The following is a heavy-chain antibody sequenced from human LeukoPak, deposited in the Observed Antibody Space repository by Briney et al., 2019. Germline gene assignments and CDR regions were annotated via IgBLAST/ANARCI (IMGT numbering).Heavy chain of an antibody. Sequence: GGSLRLSCAASGFTFDDYGMSWVRQAPGKGLEWISGVNWNGGSTGYADSVKGRFTISRDNAKNSLYLQMNSLRAEDTAVYYCAKGGAVADNYYYYGMDVWGQGTTVTVSS. V-gene: IGHV3-20*04. D-gene: IGHD6-19*01. CDR1: GFTFDDYG. CDR2: VNWNGGST. J-gene: IGHJ6*02. CDR3: AKGGAVADNYYYYGMDV.